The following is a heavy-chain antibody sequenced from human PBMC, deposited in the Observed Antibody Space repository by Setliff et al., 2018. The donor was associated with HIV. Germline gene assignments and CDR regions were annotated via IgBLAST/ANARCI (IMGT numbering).Heavy chain of an antibody. CDR2: FDPQDGKT. V-gene: IGHV1-24*01. J-gene: IGHJ4*02. D-gene: IGHD2-15*01. Sequence: ASVKVSCKISGYTLTEVSMHWVRQAPGKGLEWMGYFDPQDGKTIYAQKFQGRVTMTRDTSTGTVYLELSSLTSEDSAVYYCARSPYCTGGSCNSRRSIDSWGQGALVTVSS. CDR3: ARSPYCTGGSCNSRRSIDS. CDR1: GYTLTEVS.